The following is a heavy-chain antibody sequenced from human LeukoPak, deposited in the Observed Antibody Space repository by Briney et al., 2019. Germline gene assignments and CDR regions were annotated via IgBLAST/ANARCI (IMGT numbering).Heavy chain of an antibody. CDR2: INHSGST. CDR1: GGSFSGYY. V-gene: IGHV4-34*01. D-gene: IGHD3-3*01. J-gene: IGHJ4*02. Sequence: PSEILSLTCAVYGGSFSGYYWSWIRQPPGKGLEWIGEINHSGSTNYNPSLKSRVTISVDTSKNQFSLKLSSVTAADTAVYYCASYDFWSGYCDYWGQGTLVTVSS. CDR3: ASYDFWSGYCDY.